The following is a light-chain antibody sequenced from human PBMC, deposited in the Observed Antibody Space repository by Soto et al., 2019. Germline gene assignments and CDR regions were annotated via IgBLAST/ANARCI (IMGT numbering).Light chain of an antibody. V-gene: IGLV1-40*01. CDR2: ANN. Sequence: QSVLTQPPSVSGAPGQGVTISCTGISSNIGAGYDVHWYQQLPGAAPKLLIFANNNRPSGVPDRFSGSKSCSSASLAITGLQAEDEGDYYCQSYDSSLTGGIFGGGTKLTVL. J-gene: IGLJ2*01. CDR1: SSNIGAGYD. CDR3: QSYDSSLTGGI.